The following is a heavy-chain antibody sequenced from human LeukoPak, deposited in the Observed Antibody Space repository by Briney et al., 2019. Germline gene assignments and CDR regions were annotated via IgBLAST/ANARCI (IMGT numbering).Heavy chain of an antibody. CDR1: GYTFTGYY. CDR3: ARGDDYGDYTGYY. V-gene: IGHV1-2*02. J-gene: IGHJ4*02. D-gene: IGHD4-17*01. Sequence: ASVKVSRKTSGYTFTGYYIHWVRQAPGQGLEWMGWINPNSGGTNYAQKFQGRVTMTRDTSISTAYMELSRLRSDDTAVYYCARGDDYGDYTGYYWGQGTLVTVSS. CDR2: INPNSGGT.